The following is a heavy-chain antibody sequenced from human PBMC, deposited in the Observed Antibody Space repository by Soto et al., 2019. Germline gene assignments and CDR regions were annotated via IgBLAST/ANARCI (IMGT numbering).Heavy chain of an antibody. CDR3: ARDQGVAVAVFDY. Sequence: QVQLQESGPGLVKPSETLSLTCTVSGGSVTSGYYYWGWIRQPPGKGLEWIGYIYYSGNTNYNPSLKSRVTISVDTSKNQISLRLSSVTAADTAVYYCARDQGVAVAVFDYWGQGTLVTVSS. V-gene: IGHV4-61*01. CDR2: IYYSGNT. CDR1: GGSVTSGYYY. D-gene: IGHD6-19*01. J-gene: IGHJ4*02.